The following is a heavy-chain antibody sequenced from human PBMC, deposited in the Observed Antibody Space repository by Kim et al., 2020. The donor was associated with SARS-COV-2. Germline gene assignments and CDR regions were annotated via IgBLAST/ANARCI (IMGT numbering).Heavy chain of an antibody. Sequence: YAQKFQGRVTITADKSTSTAYMELSSLRSEDTAVYYCARDLYYVSSGWYYWGQGTLVTVSS. J-gene: IGHJ4*02. V-gene: IGHV1-69*04. CDR3: ARDLYYVSSGWYY. D-gene: IGHD6-19*01.